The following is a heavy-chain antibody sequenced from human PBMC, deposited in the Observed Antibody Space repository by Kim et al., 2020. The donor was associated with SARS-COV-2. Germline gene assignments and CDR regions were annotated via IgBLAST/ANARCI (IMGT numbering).Heavy chain of an antibody. D-gene: IGHD1-26*01. V-gene: IGHV3-30*04. Sequence: GGSLRLSCAASGFTFSSHVMHWVRQAPGKGLEWVALISYEGSNQKYTDSVKGRFTVSRDNSKNTLFLQMNSLRPEDTAVYYCARNSEGDTDMGVWGQGTPVTVSS. J-gene: IGHJ6*02. CDR2: ISYEGSNQ. CDR3: ARNSEGDTDMGV. CDR1: GFTFSSHV.